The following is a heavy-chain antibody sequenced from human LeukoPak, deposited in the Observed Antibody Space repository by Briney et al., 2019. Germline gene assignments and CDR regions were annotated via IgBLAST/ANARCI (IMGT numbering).Heavy chain of an antibody. Sequence: GGSLRLSGAASGFTFDYSAMTWVRQAPEKGLEWVSTINTGDITFYANSVKGRFTISRDNSKNALFLQMNSLRAEDTAIYYCAKGIELWLTYFDHWGQGTLVTASS. D-gene: IGHD5-18*01. CDR3: AKGIELWLTYFDH. CDR1: GFTFDYSA. J-gene: IGHJ4*02. CDR2: INTGDIT. V-gene: IGHV3-23*01.